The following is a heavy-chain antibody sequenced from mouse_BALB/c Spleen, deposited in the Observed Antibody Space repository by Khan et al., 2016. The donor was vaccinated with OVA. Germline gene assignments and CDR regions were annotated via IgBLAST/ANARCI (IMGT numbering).Heavy chain of an antibody. D-gene: IGHD4-1*01. CDR2: ISSGAEYP. Sequence: DVHLVESGGDLVKPGGSLKLSCAASGFIFSSYSMSWVRQTPDKRLEWVATISSGAEYPYYPYSVTGRFPISRDDAKNTLYLQISSLKSEDTAMYYCASHLTGSFAYWGQVTLVTVSA. CDR1: GFIFSSYS. CDR3: ASHLTGSFAY. J-gene: IGHJ3*01. V-gene: IGHV5-6*01.